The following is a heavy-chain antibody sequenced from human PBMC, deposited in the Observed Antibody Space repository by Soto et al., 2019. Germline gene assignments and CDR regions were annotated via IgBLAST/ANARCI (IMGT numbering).Heavy chain of an antibody. CDR1: GYSISLGYY. V-gene: IGHV4-38-2*01. J-gene: IGHJ4*02. D-gene: IGHD2-15*01. CDR3: ARVKLAGRGGLDY. CDR2: IYHSGNT. Sequence: PSETLSLTFAVSGYSISLGYYWGWIRQPPGKGLEWIGSIYHSGNTYYNPSLKSRVSISLDTSKNHFSLELTSVTDADTAVYYCARVKLAGRGGLDYWGLGTLVTVSS.